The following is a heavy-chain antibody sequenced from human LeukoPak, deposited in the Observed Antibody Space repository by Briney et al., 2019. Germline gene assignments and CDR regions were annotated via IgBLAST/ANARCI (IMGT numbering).Heavy chain of an antibody. Sequence: ASQTLSLTCTVSGGSISSGDYYWSWIRQPPGKGLEWIGYIYYSGSTYYNPSLKSRVTISVDTSKNQFSLKLSSVTAADTAVYYFAGGRDSSSIRFDYWGQGTLVSVSS. V-gene: IGHV4-30-4*08. D-gene: IGHD6-6*01. CDR1: GGSISSGDYY. CDR2: IYYSGST. J-gene: IGHJ4*02. CDR3: AGGRDSSSIRFDY.